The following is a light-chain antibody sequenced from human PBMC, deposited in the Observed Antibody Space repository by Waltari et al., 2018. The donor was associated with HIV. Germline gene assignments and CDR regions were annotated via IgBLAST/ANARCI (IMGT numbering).Light chain of an antibody. CDR2: GNT. J-gene: IGLJ1*01. CDR3: QSYDTSLRAYV. V-gene: IGLV1-40*01. CDR1: NSTLGAGYE. Sequence: QSVLTQQPSLSAAPGQRVPASCHRSNSTLGAGYEVHWYPQLPGTAPKLPIYGNTNRPSGVPDRFSGSKSGTSASLAITGLQAEDEADYYCQSYDTSLRAYVFGTGTKVTAL.